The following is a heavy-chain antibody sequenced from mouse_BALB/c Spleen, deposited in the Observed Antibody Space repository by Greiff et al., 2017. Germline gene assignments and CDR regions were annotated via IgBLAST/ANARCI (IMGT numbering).Heavy chain of an antibody. CDR3: AREGNYWYFDV. J-gene: IGHJ1*01. CDR2: IWGDGST. V-gene: IGHV2-6-7*01. D-gene: IGHD2-1*01. CDR1: GFSLTGYG. Sequence: VQLQESGPGLVAPSQSLSITCTVSGFSLTGYGVNWVRQPPGKGLEWLGMIWGDGSTDYNSALKSRLSISKDNSKSQVFLKMNSLQTDDTARYYCAREGNYWYFDVWGAGTTVTVSS.